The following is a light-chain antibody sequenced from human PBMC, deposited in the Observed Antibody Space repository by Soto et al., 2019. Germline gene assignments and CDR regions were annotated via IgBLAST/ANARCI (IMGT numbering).Light chain of an antibody. CDR2: GAS. V-gene: IGKV3-20*01. Sequence: VVLTQSPATLSLSPGEPATLSCRASRDVYINALAWYQQKPGRTPTLLIYGASTRATGIPDRFSATGSGTEFSLTISSVEPKDFAVYYCQQYGASPFTFGPGTRAEI. CDR1: RDVYINA. J-gene: IGKJ3*01. CDR3: QQYGASPFT.